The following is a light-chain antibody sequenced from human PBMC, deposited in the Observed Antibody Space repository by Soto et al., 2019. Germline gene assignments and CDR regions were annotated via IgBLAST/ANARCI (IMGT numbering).Light chain of an antibody. CDR3: MQSLHTPRT. V-gene: IGKV2-28*01. CDR1: QSLLHSNGYNY. CDR2: LGS. J-gene: IGKJ1*01. Sequence: DTVMTQSPLSLPVTPGEPASISCRSSQSLLHSNGYNYLDWYLQKPGQSPQLLIYLGSSRASGVPDRFNGSVSGTDFTLKISRVEAEEVGFYYCMQSLHTPRTFGQGTNVEIK.